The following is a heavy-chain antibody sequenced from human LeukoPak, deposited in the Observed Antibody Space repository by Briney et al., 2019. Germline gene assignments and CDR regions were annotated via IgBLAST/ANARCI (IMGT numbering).Heavy chain of an antibody. Sequence: GESLKISCKGSGYRFTSYWIGWVRPMPGKGLEWMGIIYPGDSDTRYSPSFQGQVTISADKSISTAYLQWSSLKASDTAMYYCARFALGYSYYFDYWGQGTLVTVSS. CDR3: ARFALGYSYYFDY. J-gene: IGHJ4*02. CDR1: GYRFTSYW. D-gene: IGHD3-22*01. CDR2: IYPGDSDT. V-gene: IGHV5-51*01.